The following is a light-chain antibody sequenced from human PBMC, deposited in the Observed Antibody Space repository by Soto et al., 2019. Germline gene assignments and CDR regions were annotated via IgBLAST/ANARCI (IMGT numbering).Light chain of an antibody. CDR1: QNIYSN. J-gene: IGKJ1*01. CDR3: QQYHKLWS. CDR2: RAS. Sequence: IALTQSPATVSVSPGDRVTLSCWASQNIYSNLGWYQQRPGQAPRLIIYRASARHTRIPARFSGSGSGTECAILISSFQPEDFATYFCQQYHKLWSLGRGNKVEIK. V-gene: IGKV3D-15*01.